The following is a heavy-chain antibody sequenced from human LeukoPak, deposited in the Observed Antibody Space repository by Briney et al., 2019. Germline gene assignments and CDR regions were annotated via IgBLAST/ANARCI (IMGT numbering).Heavy chain of an antibody. CDR2: INTNAEKS. Sequence: VASVKVSCKASGYSITNYAILWVRQAPGKGLEWMGWINTNAEKSTYAPGFTGRYVFSLDSSVNTAYLQISSLKAEDTALYYCATGGGYRFAYWGQGTLVTVSS. CDR1: GYSITNYA. V-gene: IGHV7-4-1*02. CDR3: ATGGGYRFAY. D-gene: IGHD6-25*01. J-gene: IGHJ4*02.